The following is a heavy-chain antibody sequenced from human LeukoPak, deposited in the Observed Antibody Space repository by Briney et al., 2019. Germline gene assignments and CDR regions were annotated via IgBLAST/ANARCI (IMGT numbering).Heavy chain of an antibody. Sequence: SETLSLTCTVSGGSISSSSYYWGWIRQPPGKGLEWIGSIYYSGSTYYNPSLKSRVTISVDTSKNQFSLKLSSVTAADTAVYYCTRGRRRELFGYWGQGTLVTVSS. D-gene: IGHD1-26*01. V-gene: IGHV4-39*07. CDR2: IYYSGST. CDR3: TRGRRRELFGY. CDR1: GGSISSSSYY. J-gene: IGHJ4*02.